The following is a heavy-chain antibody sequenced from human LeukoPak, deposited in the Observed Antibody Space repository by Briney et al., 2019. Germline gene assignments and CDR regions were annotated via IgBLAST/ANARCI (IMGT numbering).Heavy chain of an antibody. D-gene: IGHD4-17*01. V-gene: IGHV4-59*01. CDR3: AKDLDSGALGWFDP. J-gene: IGHJ5*02. Sequence: PSETLSLTCTVSGGSISGFYWSWIRQPPGKGLEWIGYIYYTGSTNYNPSLKSRVTLSVDVSKNQFSLKVSSMTAADTGVYYCAKDLDSGALGWFDPWGQGTLVTVSS. CDR2: IYYTGST. CDR1: GGSISGFY.